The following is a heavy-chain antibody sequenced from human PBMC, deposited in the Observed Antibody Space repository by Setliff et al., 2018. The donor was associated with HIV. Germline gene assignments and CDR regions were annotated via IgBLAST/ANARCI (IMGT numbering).Heavy chain of an antibody. J-gene: IGHJ6*02. Sequence: GGFLRLSCAASGFTFSNYAMSWVRQAPGKGLEWVSYISSSSSTIYYADSVKGRFTISRDNAKNSLYLQMNSLRGDDTAMYYCAKDRHGDYFHYYGMDVWGQGTTVTVSS. D-gene: IGHD4-17*01. CDR2: ISSSSSTI. CDR1: GFTFSNYA. V-gene: IGHV3-48*04. CDR3: AKDRHGDYFHYYGMDV.